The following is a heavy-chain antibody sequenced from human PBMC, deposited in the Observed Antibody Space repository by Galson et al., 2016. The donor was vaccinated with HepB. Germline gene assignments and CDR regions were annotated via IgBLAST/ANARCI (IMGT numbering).Heavy chain of an antibody. J-gene: IGHJ5*02. V-gene: IGHV4-38-2*02. Sequence: ETLSLTCTVSGFSISTGYYWGWIRQPPGKGLEWIGSIYHSGSTYCNPSLKSRVTIPVDTSKNQISLKLTSVTAADTAVYHCVRDSGYCGGDCYAAWFDPWGQGTLVTVSS. D-gene: IGHD2-21*02. CDR2: IYHSGST. CDR1: GFSISTGYY. CDR3: VRDSGYCGGDCYAAWFDP.